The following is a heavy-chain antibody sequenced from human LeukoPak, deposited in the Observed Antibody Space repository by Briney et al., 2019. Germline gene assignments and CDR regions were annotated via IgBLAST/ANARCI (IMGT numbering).Heavy chain of an antibody. V-gene: IGHV4-59*08. D-gene: IGHD4-11*01. CDR1: GVSITSNY. CDR2: GYVHHSGGT. Sequence: SETLSLTCTVSGVSITSNYWSWIRQSPGKGLEWIGYGYVHHSGGTNCNPSLKSRVTISLDSSKNLFSLKLTSVTAADTAVYYCGRGTVTPSYFDYWGQGTLVTVSS. J-gene: IGHJ4*02. CDR3: GRGTVTPSYFDY.